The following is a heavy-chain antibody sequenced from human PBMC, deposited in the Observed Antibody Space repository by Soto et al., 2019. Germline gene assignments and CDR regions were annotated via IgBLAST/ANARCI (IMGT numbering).Heavy chain of an antibody. Sequence: ASVKVSCKASGFTFTSSAVQWVRQARGQRLEWIGWIVVGSGNTNYAQKFQGRVTITADESTSTAYMELSSLRSEDTAVYYCARDSYYYYYYYMDVWGKGTTVTVSS. CDR3: ARDSYYYYYYYMDV. J-gene: IGHJ6*03. CDR2: IVVGSGNT. CDR1: GFTFTSSA. V-gene: IGHV1-58*01.